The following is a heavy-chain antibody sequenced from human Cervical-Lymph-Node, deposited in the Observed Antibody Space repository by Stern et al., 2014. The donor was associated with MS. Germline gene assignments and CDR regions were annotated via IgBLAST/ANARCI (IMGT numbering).Heavy chain of an antibody. V-gene: IGHV3-15*01. Sequence: EVQLVESGGDLVKPGGSLRLSCVASGFTFTNAQMSWVRQGPGKGLEWVGRIKSRTDGGTTDYAAPVKGRFTISRDDFKNTLYLQMDSLKTEDTAVYYCATETDEVAGDNWGQGTLVSVSS. CDR1: GFTFTNAQ. CDR2: IKSRTDGGTT. J-gene: IGHJ4*02. D-gene: IGHD2-15*01. CDR3: ATETDEVAGDN.